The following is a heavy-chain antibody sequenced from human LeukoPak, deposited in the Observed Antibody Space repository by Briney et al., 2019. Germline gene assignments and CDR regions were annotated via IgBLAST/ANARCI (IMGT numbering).Heavy chain of an antibody. V-gene: IGHV3-21*04. Sequence: GGSLRLSCAASGFTFSSYSMSWVRQAPGKGLEWVSSISSSSSYIYYADSVKGRFTISRDNSKSTLYLQMNSLRAEDTAIYYCAKFGSLDDYLGQGTLSPSPQ. CDR2: ISSSSSYI. D-gene: IGHD3-16*01. CDR3: AKFGSLDDY. CDR1: GFTFSSYS. J-gene: IGHJ4*02.